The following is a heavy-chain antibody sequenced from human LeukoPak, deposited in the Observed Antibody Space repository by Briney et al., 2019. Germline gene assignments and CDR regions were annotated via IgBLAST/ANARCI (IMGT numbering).Heavy chain of an antibody. CDR1: GYSISSGYY. V-gene: IGHV4-38-2*02. D-gene: IGHD3-22*01. CDR2: IYHSGST. J-gene: IGHJ1*01. CDR3: TAGEYYYDSSGYLGRDFQH. Sequence: SETLSLTCTVSGYSISSGYYWGWIRQPPGKGLEWIGSIYHSGSTYYNPSLKSRVTISVDTSKNQFSLKLSSVTAADTAVYYCTAGEYYYDSSGYLGRDFQHWGQGTLVTVSS.